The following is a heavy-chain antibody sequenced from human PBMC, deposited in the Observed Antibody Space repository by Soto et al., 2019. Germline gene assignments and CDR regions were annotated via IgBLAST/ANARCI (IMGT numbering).Heavy chain of an antibody. D-gene: IGHD2-2*01. V-gene: IGHV1-69*01. CDR2: IIPISGTA. Sequence: QVQLVQSGAEVKKPGSSVKVSCKASGGTFSSYAISWVQQAPGQGLEWMGGIIPISGTANYAQKFQGRVTITADESTSTAYMELSSLRSEDTAVYYCARSQGSSTSLEIYYYCYYGMDVWGQGTTVTVSS. CDR1: GGTFSSYA. CDR3: ARSQGSSTSLEIYYYCYYGMDV. J-gene: IGHJ6*02.